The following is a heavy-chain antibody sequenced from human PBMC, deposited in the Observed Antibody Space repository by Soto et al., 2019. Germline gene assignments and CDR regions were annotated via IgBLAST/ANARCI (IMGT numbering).Heavy chain of an antibody. CDR1: GFTFSSYA. Sequence: GGSLRLSCAASGFTFSSYAMHWVRQAPGKGLEWVAVISYDGSNKYYADSVKGRFTISRDNSKNTLYLQMNSLRAEDTAVYYCARDYYYDSSNFDYWGQGTQVTVSS. J-gene: IGHJ4*02. CDR3: ARDYYYDSSNFDY. CDR2: ISYDGSNK. V-gene: IGHV3-30-3*01. D-gene: IGHD3-22*01.